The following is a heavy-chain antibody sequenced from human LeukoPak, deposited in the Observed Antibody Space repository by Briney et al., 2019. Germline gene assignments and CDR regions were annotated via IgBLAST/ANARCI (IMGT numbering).Heavy chain of an antibody. J-gene: IGHJ4*02. CDR2: VDWDDDK. V-gene: IGHV2-70*11. D-gene: IGHD3-22*01. CDR1: GFSLSTSGMC. CDR3: ARIQYSYSSGYIVDY. Sequence: SGPTLVNPTQTLTLTCTLSGFSLSTSGMCVSWIRQPPGKALEWLARVDWDDDKYYSTSLNTRLTISKDTSKNQVVLKMTNMDPADTATYYCARIQYSYSSGYIVDYWGQGTLVTVSS.